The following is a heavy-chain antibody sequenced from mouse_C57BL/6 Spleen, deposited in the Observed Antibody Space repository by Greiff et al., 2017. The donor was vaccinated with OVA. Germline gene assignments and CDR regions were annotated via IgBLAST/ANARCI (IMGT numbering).Heavy chain of an antibody. CDR2: INYDGSST. V-gene: IGHV5-16*01. CDR3: ARDSRITTVVDWYFDV. CDR1: GFTFSDYY. Sequence: EVQLVESEGGLVQPGSSMKLSCTASGFTFSDYYMAWVRQVPEKGLEWVANINYDGSSTYYLDSLKSRFIISRDNAKNILYLQMSSLKSEDTATYYCARDSRITTVVDWYFDVWGTGTTVTVSS. J-gene: IGHJ1*03. D-gene: IGHD1-1*01.